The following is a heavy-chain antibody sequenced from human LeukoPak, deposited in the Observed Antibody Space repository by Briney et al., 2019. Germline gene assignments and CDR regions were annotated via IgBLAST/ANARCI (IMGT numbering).Heavy chain of an antibody. CDR3: ASERPGGVTD. Sequence: GGSLRLSCAASGFTFSSYSMNWVRQAPGKGLEWVSSISSSSSYIYYADSVKGRFTISRDNAQNSLYLQMNSLRAEDTAVYYCASERPGGVTDWGQGTLVTVSS. CDR2: ISSSSSYI. D-gene: IGHD3-16*01. CDR1: GFTFSSYS. J-gene: IGHJ4*02. V-gene: IGHV3-21*01.